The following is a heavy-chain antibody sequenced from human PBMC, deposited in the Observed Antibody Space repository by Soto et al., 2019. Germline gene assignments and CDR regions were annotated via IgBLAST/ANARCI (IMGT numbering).Heavy chain of an antibody. CDR3: AGRGKNLMGD. CDR1: GFTFTNYA. V-gene: IGHV1-3*04. Sequence: QVQLVQSGAEVKKPGASVKVSCKASGFTFTNYAIHWVRQAPGRRLEWMGWINTGSGDTEYSQTFQGRVTITRDTSASTVDMELISLNSEDTAVYYCAGRGKNLMGDWGQGTTVTVSS. J-gene: IGHJ6*02. D-gene: IGHD3-10*01. CDR2: INTGSGDT.